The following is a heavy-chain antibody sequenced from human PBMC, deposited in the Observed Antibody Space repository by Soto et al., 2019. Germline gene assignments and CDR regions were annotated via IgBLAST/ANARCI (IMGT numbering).Heavy chain of an antibody. CDR3: ARSVRGVIIIWFDP. D-gene: IGHD3-10*01. V-gene: IGHV4-31*03. CDR2: IYYSGST. Sequence: SETLSLTCTVSGGSISIGGYYWSWIRHHPGKGLEWIGYIYYSGSTYYNPSLKSRVTISVDTSKNQFSLKLSSVTAADTAVYYCARSVRGVIIIWFDPWGQGTLVTVSA. CDR1: GGSISIGGYY. J-gene: IGHJ5*02.